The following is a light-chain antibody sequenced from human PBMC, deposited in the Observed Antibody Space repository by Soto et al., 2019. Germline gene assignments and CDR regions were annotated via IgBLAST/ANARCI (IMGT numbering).Light chain of an antibody. J-gene: IGKJ1*01. CDR1: QFVSRR. Sequence: EIVVTQSPATLSASPGERVTLSCRASQFVSRRLAWYQQRPGQVPRLLIYDTSTRAPGISARFSGSGSGTDSPPTISSLQSKDFAVYYCQDYIPWPPGMFGPGTTVDIK. CDR3: QDYIPWPPGM. V-gene: IGKV3-15*01. CDR2: DTS.